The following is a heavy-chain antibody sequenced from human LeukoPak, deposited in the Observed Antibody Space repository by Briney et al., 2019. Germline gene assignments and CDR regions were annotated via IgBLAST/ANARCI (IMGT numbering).Heavy chain of an antibody. Sequence: ASVKVSCKASGYTFTGYYMHWVRQAPGQGLEWMGWINPNSGGTNYAQKFQGRVTMTRDTSISTAYMELSRLRSDDTAVYYCARTIFIGSGWYVWWFDPWGQGTLVTVSS. J-gene: IGHJ5*02. CDR3: ARTIFIGSGWYVWWFDP. CDR2: INPNSGGT. V-gene: IGHV1-2*02. D-gene: IGHD6-19*01. CDR1: GYTFTGYY.